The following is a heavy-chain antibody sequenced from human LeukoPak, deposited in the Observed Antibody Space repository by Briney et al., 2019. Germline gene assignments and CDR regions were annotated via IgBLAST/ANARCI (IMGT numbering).Heavy chain of an antibody. J-gene: IGHJ4*02. D-gene: IGHD1-26*01. CDR1: GFTFTSYA. Sequence: GGSLRLSCAASGFTFTSYAMSWVRQAPGKGLEWVSYISGSSSAIHYADSVKGRFTISRDNANNSLYLQMNSLRAEDTAVYYCARGCGSLSLGYWGQGTLVAVSS. CDR3: ARGCGSLSLGY. CDR2: ISGSSSAI. V-gene: IGHV3-48*04.